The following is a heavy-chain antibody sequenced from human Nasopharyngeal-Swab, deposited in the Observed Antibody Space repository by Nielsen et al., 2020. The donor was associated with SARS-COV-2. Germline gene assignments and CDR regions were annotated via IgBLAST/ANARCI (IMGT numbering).Heavy chain of an antibody. CDR1: GFTFSSYA. CDR2: ISGSGGST. D-gene: IGHD4-17*01. J-gene: IGHJ4*02. V-gene: IGHV3-23*01. Sequence: GESLKISCAASGFTFSSYAMSWVRQAPGKGLEWVSAISGSGGSTYYADSVKGRFTISSDNSKNTLYLQMNSLRAEDTAVYYCAKRMTTVTPTPFDYWGQGTLVTVSS. CDR3: AKRMTTVTPTPFDY.